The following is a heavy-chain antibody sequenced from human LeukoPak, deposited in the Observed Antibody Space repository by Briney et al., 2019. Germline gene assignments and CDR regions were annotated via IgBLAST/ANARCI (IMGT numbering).Heavy chain of an antibody. Sequence: SETLSLTCAVYGGSFSGYYWSWIRQPPGKGLEWIGEINHSGSTNYNPSLKSRVTISEDTSKNQFSLKLSSVTAADTAVYYCARDGVTTYYYDSSAYYFDYWGQGTLVTVPS. J-gene: IGHJ4*02. CDR1: GGSFSGYY. CDR3: ARDGVTTYYYDSSAYYFDY. D-gene: IGHD3-22*01. V-gene: IGHV4-34*01. CDR2: INHSGST.